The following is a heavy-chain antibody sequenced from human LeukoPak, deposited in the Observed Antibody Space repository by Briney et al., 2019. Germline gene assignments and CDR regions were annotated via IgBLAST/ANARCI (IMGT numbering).Heavy chain of an antibody. Sequence: GGSLRLSCAASGFTFSNAWMNWVRQAPGKGLEWVGRIKSKTDGGTTDYAAPVKGRFTISRDDSKNTLYLQMNSLKTEDTAVYYCTTDLNMIVGPQFDHWGQGTLVTVSS. V-gene: IGHV3-15*07. CDR3: TTDLNMIVGPQFDH. D-gene: IGHD3-22*01. J-gene: IGHJ4*02. CDR2: IKSKTDGGTT. CDR1: GFTFSNAW.